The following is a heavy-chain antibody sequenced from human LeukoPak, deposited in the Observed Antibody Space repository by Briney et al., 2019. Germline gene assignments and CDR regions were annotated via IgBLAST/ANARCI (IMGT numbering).Heavy chain of an antibody. J-gene: IGHJ4*02. CDR3: ARGQVHGVQGVGFDY. CDR2: MNPNSGNT. CDR1: GYTFTSCD. Sequence: ASVKVSCKASGYTFTSCDINWVRQATGQGLEWMGWMNPNSGNTGFAQKFQGRVTITRNTSISAAYMELSSLRSEDTAVYYCARGQVHGVQGVGFDYWGQGTLVTVSS. D-gene: IGHD3-10*01. V-gene: IGHV1-8*03.